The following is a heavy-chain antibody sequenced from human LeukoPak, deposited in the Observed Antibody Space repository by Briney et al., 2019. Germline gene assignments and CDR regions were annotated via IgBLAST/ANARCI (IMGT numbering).Heavy chain of an antibody. Sequence: SETLSLTCTVSGGSISSYYWSWIRQPPGKGLEWIGYIYYSGSNNYNPSLKGRVTISVDTSKNQFSLKLSSVTAADTAVYYCARDRTYGGNSGFDYWGRGTLVTVSS. CDR1: GGSISSYY. CDR2: IYYSGSN. D-gene: IGHD4-23*01. J-gene: IGHJ4*02. V-gene: IGHV4-59*12. CDR3: ARDRTYGGNSGFDY.